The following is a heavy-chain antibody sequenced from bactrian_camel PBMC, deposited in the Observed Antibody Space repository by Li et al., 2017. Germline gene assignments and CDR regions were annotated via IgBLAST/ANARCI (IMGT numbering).Heavy chain of an antibody. CDR1: GNTYSRHC. D-gene: IGHD4*01. CDR2: IYTSDGNT. Sequence: DVQLVESGGGSVQAGGSLRLSCELSGNTYSRHCLGWLRRAPGKGREKVAAIYTSDGNTDYADSVKGRFTISQDSDKHTLFLQMSSLKPEDTAMYYCAADVDFCYSDYDSPQPYEYSYSGQGTQVTVS. J-gene: IGHJ4*01. V-gene: IGHV3S31*01. CDR3: AADVDFCYSDYDSPQPYEYSY.